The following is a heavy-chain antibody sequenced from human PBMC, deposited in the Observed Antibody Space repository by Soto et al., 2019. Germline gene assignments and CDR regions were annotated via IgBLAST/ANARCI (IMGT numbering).Heavy chain of an antibody. D-gene: IGHD3-10*01. J-gene: IGHJ4*02. Sequence: SETLSLTCSVSGGSVSSGSYYWSWIRQPPGKGLEWIGYIDNSGTTNYNPSLKSRLIISVDTSTNQFSLKLTSVTAADTAVYYCAREGRIGLIRGVKFFDSWGQGTLVTVSS. CDR2: IDNSGTT. V-gene: IGHV4-61*01. CDR1: GGSVSSGSYY. CDR3: AREGRIGLIRGVKFFDS.